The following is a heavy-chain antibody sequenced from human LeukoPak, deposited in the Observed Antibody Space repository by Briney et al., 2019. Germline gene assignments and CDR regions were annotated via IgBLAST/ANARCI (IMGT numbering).Heavy chain of an antibody. J-gene: IGHJ4*02. Sequence: PGGSLRLSCAASGFTFSSYAMSWVRQAPGKGLEWVSAISGSGGSTYYADSVKGRFTISRDNSKNTLYLQMNSLRAEDTAVYYCAKGPLTARGIAARHLDYWGQGTLVTVSS. D-gene: IGHD6-6*01. CDR2: ISGSGGST. CDR1: GFTFSSYA. CDR3: AKGPLTARGIAARHLDY. V-gene: IGHV3-23*01.